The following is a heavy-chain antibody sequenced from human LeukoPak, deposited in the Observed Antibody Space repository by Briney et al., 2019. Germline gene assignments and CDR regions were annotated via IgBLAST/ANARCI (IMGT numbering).Heavy chain of an antibody. Sequence: PSETLSLTCAVYGGSFSGYYWSWIRQPPGKGLEWIGEINHSGSTNYNPSLKSRVTISVDTSKNQFSLKLSSVTAADTAVYYCASLAPYYGSGSYYYYYGMDVWGQGTTVTVSS. D-gene: IGHD3-10*01. CDR3: ASLAPYYGSGSYYYYYGMDV. J-gene: IGHJ6*02. CDR1: GGSFSGYY. CDR2: INHSGST. V-gene: IGHV4-34*01.